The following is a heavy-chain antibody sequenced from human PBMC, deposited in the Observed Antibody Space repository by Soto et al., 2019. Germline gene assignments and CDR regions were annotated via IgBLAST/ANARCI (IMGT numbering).Heavy chain of an antibody. CDR1: GYTFTSYA. CDR3: ARERSGGDYFDY. D-gene: IGHD1-1*01. V-gene: IGHV1-3*01. CDR2: INAGNGNT. J-gene: IGHJ4*02. Sequence: KKIRASVKVSCKASGYTFTSYAMHWVRQAPGQRLEWMGWINAGNGNTKYSQKFQGRVTITRDTSASTAYMELSSLRSEDTAVYYCARERSGGDYFDYWGQGTLVTVSS.